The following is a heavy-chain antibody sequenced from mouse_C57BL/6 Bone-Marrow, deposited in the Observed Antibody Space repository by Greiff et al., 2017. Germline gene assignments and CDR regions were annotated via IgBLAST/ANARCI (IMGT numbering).Heavy chain of an antibody. CDR3: ARGGWPWYFDV. D-gene: IGHD1-1*02. CDR2: INPSSGYT. V-gene: IGHV1-7*01. CDR1: GYTFTSYW. J-gene: IGHJ1*03. Sequence: VQLQQSGAELAKPGASVKLSCTASGYTFTSYWMHWVKQRPGQGLEWIGYINPSSGYTKYNQKFKDKATLTADKSSSTAYMQLSRLTYEDSAVYYCARGGWPWYFDVWGTGTTVTVSS.